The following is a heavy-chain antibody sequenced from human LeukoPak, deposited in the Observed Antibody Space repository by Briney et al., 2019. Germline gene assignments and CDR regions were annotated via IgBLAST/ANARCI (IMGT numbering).Heavy chain of an antibody. CDR1: GFTFDDYA. CDR2: ISWNSGSI. D-gene: IGHD6-13*01. J-gene: IGHJ4*02. Sequence: PGGSLRLSCAASGFTFDDYAMHWVRQAPGKGLEWVSGISWNSGSIGYADSVKGRFTISRDNAKNTLYLQMNSLRAEDTAVYYCARGGAAAGTGLPVYWGQGTLVTVSS. V-gene: IGHV3-9*01. CDR3: ARGGAAAGTGLPVY.